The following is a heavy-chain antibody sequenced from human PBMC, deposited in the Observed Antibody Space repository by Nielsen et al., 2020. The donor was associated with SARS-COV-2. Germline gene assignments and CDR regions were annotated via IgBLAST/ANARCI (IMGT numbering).Heavy chain of an antibody. Sequence: GSLRLSCGASGFTISSSFMSWVRQAAGKGLDWVSVIYTDGSTSHADSVKGRFTISRDNSKNTLYLQMNSLRAEDTAVYYCAKNRRDYGDYGDFDYWGQGILVTVAS. J-gene: IGHJ4*02. V-gene: IGHV3-66*01. CDR1: GFTISSSF. D-gene: IGHD4-17*01. CDR2: IYTDGST. CDR3: AKNRRDYGDYGDFDY.